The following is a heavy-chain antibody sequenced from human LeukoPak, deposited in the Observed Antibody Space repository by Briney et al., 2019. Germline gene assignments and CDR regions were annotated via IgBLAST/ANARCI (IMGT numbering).Heavy chain of an antibody. CDR2: IGDYGGHI. J-gene: IGHJ4*02. CDR3: VKDPAITGIADS. D-gene: IGHD1-20*01. Sequence: GGSLRLSCAASGFTFNNYAMSWVRQVPGKGLEWVSAIGDYGGHIYYADSVKGRFTISRDNSKNTVHLQMNRLRAADTAIYYCVKDPAITGIADSWGLGTLVTVSS. V-gene: IGHV3-23*01. CDR1: GFTFNNYA.